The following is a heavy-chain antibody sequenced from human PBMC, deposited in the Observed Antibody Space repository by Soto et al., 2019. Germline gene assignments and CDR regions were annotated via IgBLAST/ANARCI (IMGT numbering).Heavy chain of an antibody. Sequence: ASVKVSCKASGYTFTGHYMHWVRQAPGQGLEWMGWINPDNGDTNCAQKSQGRVTMTRDTSISTAYMELSRLRSDDTAVFYCARERMNGLDVWGQGTMVTVSS. CDR1: GYTFTGHY. J-gene: IGHJ6*02. V-gene: IGHV1-2*02. CDR2: INPDNGDT. CDR3: ARERMNGLDV.